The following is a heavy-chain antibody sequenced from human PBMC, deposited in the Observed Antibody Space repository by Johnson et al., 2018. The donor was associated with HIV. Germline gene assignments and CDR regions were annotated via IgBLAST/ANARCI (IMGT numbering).Heavy chain of an antibody. CDR2: IKCDGSEK. D-gene: IGHD3-22*01. Sequence: QEQLVESGGGVVQPGRSLRLSCVASGFTFSSYAMHWVRQAPEKGLEWVADIKCDGSEKYYVDSVKGRFTISRDNSKNSLYLQMNSLRAEDTALYYCTKDIHYDSSGYLLLNAFDIWGQGTMVTVSS. J-gene: IGHJ3*02. CDR3: TKDIHYDSSGYLLLNAFDI. CDR1: GFTFSSYA. V-gene: IGHV3-30*04.